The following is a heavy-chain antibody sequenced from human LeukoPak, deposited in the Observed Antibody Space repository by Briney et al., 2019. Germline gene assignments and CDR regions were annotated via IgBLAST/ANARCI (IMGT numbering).Heavy chain of an antibody. CDR2: IYYSGST. CDR1: GGSISSGSYY. V-gene: IGHV4-39*01. D-gene: IGHD4-17*01. Sequence: SETLSLTCTISGGSISSGSYYWSWIRQPPGKGLEWIGSIYYSGSTYYNPSLKSRVTISVDTSKNQFSLKLSSVTAADTAVYYCARQTTVRPSSWYFDLWGRGTLVTVSS. CDR3: ARQTTVRPSSWYFDL. J-gene: IGHJ2*01.